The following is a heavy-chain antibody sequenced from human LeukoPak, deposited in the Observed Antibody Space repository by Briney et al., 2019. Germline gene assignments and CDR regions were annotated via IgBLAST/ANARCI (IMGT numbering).Heavy chain of an antibody. V-gene: IGHV1-69*06. CDR3: AKQGAIRQDYYMDL. D-gene: IGHD5-24*01. CDR1: GGSFSSYA. J-gene: IGHJ6*03. CDR2: IIPIFGTT. Sequence: ASVKVSCKASGGSFSSYAITWVRQAPGQGLEWMGRIIPIFGTTTYAQKFQGRVTITADMGSSTAYLELTRLTSEDTALYFCAKQGAIRQDYYMDLWGNGTTVTVSS.